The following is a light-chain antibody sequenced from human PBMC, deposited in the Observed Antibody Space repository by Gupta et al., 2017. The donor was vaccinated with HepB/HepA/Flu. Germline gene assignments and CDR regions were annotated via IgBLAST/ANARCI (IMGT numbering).Light chain of an antibody. CDR2: EVS. CDR3: CSYAGSSTPWV. J-gene: IGLJ3*02. Sequence: QSALTQPASVSGSPGQSITISCTGTSIDVGSYNLVSWYQQHPGKAPKLMIYEVSKRPSGVSHRVSGAKSGNTASLTISGLQAEDEADYYCCSYAGSSTPWVFGGGTKLTVL. V-gene: IGLV2-23*02. CDR1: SIDVGSYNL.